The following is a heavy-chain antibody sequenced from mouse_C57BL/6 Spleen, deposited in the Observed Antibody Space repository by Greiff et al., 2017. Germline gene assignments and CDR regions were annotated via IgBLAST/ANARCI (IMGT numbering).Heavy chain of an antibody. Sequence: QVQLKQPGAELVKPGASVKLSCKASGYTFTSYWMHWVKQRPGQGLEWIGMIHPNSGSTNYNEKFKSKATLTVDKSSSTAYMQLSSLTSEDSAVYYCARRRASTVGFDYWGQGTTLTVSS. D-gene: IGHD1-1*01. J-gene: IGHJ2*01. CDR1: GYTFTSYW. CDR3: ARRRASTVGFDY. CDR2: IHPNSGST. V-gene: IGHV1-64*01.